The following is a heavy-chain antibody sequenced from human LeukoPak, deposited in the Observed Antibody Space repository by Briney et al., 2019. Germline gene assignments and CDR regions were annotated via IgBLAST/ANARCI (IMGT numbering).Heavy chain of an antibody. D-gene: IGHD1-26*01. CDR3: ARQWPTAFDY. V-gene: IGHV4-39*01. CDR1: GGSISSSSYY. Sequence: SETLSLTCTVSGGSISSSSYYWGWIRQPPGKGLEWIGTIHDSGSTYYNPSLKSRVTISVDTSKNQFSLKLRSVTAADTAVFYCARQWPTAFDYWGQGTLVTVSS. J-gene: IGHJ4*02. CDR2: IHDSGST.